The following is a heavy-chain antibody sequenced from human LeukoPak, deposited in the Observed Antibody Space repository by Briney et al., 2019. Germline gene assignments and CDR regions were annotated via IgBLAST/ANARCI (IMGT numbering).Heavy chain of an antibody. D-gene: IGHD2-8*02. V-gene: IGHV3-23*01. CDR3: ATYRQVLLPFES. J-gene: IGHJ4*02. CDR1: GFTFSIFA. Sequence: PGGSLRLSCAASGFTFSIFAMIWVRQPPEKGLEWVSSIFPSGGEIHYADSVRGRFTISRDNSKSTLSLQMDSLRAEDTAIYYCATYRQVLLPFESWGQGTLVTVSS. CDR2: IFPSGGEI.